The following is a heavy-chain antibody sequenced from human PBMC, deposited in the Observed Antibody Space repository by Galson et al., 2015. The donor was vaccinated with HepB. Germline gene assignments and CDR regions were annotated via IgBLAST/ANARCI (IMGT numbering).Heavy chain of an antibody. D-gene: IGHD3-9*01. V-gene: IGHV3-30*04. CDR2: ISYDGSNK. CDR3: ARGGKGYDILTAYLGY. CDR1: GFTFSSYA. J-gene: IGHJ4*02. Sequence: SLRLSCAASGFTFSSYAMHWVRQAPGKGLEWVAVISYDGSNKYYADSVKGRFTISRGNSKNTLYLQMNSLRAEDTAVYYCARGGKGYDILTAYLGYWGQGTLVTVSS.